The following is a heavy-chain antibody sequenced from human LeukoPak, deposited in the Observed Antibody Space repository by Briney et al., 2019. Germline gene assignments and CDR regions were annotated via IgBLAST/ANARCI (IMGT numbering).Heavy chain of an antibody. V-gene: IGHV3-74*01. D-gene: IGHD6-19*01. CDR2: INSDGSST. J-gene: IGHJ4*02. CDR3: AKDLDSSGWYGEVFDY. CDR1: GFTFSSYW. Sequence: GGPLRLSCAASGFTFSSYWMHWVRQAPGKGLVWVSRINSDGSSTSYADSVKGRFTISRDNAKNTLYLQMNSLRAEDTAVYYCAKDLDSSGWYGEVFDYWGQGTLVTVSS.